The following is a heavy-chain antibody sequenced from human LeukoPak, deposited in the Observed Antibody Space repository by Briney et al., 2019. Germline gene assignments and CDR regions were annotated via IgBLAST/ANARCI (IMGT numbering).Heavy chain of an antibody. CDR3: AKSRVRGVYYFDY. CDR1: GFTFRTYG. J-gene: IGHJ4*02. CDR2: ISYDGSNE. V-gene: IGHV3-30*18. Sequence: GGSLTLSCAASGFTFRTYGMNWVRQAPGQGLEWVAIISYDGSNEDYADSVKGRFTISRDNSKNTLYLQMNSLRAEDSAVYYCAKSRVRGVYYFDYWGQGTLVTVSS. D-gene: IGHD3-10*02.